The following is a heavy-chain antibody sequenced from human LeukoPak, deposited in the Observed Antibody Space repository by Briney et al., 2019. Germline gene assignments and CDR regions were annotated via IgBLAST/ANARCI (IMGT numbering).Heavy chain of an antibody. J-gene: IGHJ4*02. CDR3: ARDSLWDDY. Sequence: PGGSLRLSCAASGFTFSSYSMNWVRQAPGKGLEWVSSISSRSTSIYYADSVKGRFTISRVNAKNSLYLQMNSLRAEDTAVYYCARDSLWDDYWGQGTLVTVPS. D-gene: IGHD5-18*01. CDR2: ISSRSTSI. V-gene: IGHV3-21*01. CDR1: GFTFSSYS.